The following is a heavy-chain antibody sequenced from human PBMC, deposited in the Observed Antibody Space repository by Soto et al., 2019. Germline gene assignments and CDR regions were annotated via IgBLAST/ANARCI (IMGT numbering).Heavy chain of an antibody. CDR2: MNPNNGYT. D-gene: IGHD6-19*01. V-gene: IGHV1-8*01. CDR3: ARGRGWRDY. CDR1: GYTFTSYD. Sequence: QVQLVQSGAEVKKPGASVKVSCKTSGYTFTSYDIHWVRQATGQGLEWMGWMNPNNGYTDYAQKFQGRVTMTRDTSLSTAYMELSSLTSDDTAVYYCARGRGWRDYWGRGTLVTVSS. J-gene: IGHJ4*02.